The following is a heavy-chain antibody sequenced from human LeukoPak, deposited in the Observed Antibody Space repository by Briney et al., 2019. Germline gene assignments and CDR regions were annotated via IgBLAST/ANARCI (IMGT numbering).Heavy chain of an antibody. J-gene: IGHJ4*02. D-gene: IGHD6-19*01. Sequence: ASVKVSCKASGYTFSSYGINWVRQAPGQGLEWMGWINPNSGGTNYAQKFQGWVTMTRDTSISAAYMELSRLRSDDTAVYYCARDSSGWYWGGFDYWGQGTLVTVSS. V-gene: IGHV1-2*04. CDR2: INPNSGGT. CDR1: GYTFSSYG. CDR3: ARDSSGWYWGGFDY.